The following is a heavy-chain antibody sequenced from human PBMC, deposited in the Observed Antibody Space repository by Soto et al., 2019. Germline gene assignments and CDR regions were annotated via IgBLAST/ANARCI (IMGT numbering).Heavy chain of an antibody. CDR2: ISGSGGST. Sequence: EVQMLESGGGLVQPGGSLRLSCAASGFTFSNYAMSWVRQAPGKGLEWVSSISGSGGSTYYADSMKGRFTISRENSKNTLYLQMNSLRAEDTAVYYCAKDRVPNDIWGQGTMVTVSS. CDR3: AKDRVPNDI. CDR1: GFTFSNYA. J-gene: IGHJ3*02. D-gene: IGHD7-27*01. V-gene: IGHV3-23*01.